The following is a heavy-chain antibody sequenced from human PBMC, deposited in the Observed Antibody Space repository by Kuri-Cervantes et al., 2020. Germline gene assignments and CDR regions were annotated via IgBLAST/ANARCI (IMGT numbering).Heavy chain of an antibody. CDR2: IRSKAYGGTT. CDR3: AIVRAYYYDY. CDR1: GFTFGDYA. Sequence: GGSLRLSCTASGFTFGDYAMSWVRQAPGKGLEWVGFIRSKAYGGTTEYAASVKGRFTISKDDSKNSLYLQMNSLKTEDTAVYYCAIVRAYYYDYWGQGTLVTVSS. J-gene: IGHJ4*02. V-gene: IGHV3-49*04.